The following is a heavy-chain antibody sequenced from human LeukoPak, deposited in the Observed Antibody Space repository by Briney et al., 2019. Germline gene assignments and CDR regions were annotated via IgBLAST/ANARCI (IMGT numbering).Heavy chain of an antibody. D-gene: IGHD3-10*01. CDR1: GGSISSYY. V-gene: IGHV4-59*01. Sequence: SETLSLTCTVSGGSISSYYWSWIRQPPGKGLEWIGYIYYSGSTNYNPSLKSRVTISVDTSKNQFSLKLSSVTAADTAVYYCARTYYGSGSYYNFIFDYWGQGTLVTVSS. J-gene: IGHJ4*02. CDR3: ARTYYGSGSYYNFIFDY. CDR2: IYYSGST.